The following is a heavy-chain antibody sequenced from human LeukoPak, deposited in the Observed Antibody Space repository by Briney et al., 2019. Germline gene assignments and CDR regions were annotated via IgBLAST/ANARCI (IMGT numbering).Heavy chain of an antibody. D-gene: IGHD5-18*01. CDR1: GGSLSDYY. CDR3: ARTTEGGYTYDYFYYYYMDV. V-gene: IGHV4-59*01. Sequence: SETLSLTCTVSGGSLSDYYWTWVRQPPGKGLEWIGYIYYSGSTNYNPSLKSRVTISVDTSKTQFSLKLTSVTAADTAVYYCARTTEGGYTYDYFYYYYMDVWGKGTTVTISS. CDR2: IYYSGST. J-gene: IGHJ6*03.